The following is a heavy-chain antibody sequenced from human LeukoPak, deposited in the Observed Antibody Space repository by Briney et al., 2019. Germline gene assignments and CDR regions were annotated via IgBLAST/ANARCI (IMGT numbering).Heavy chain of an antibody. CDR1: GYTFTSYY. V-gene: IGHV1-46*01. J-gene: IGHJ5*02. D-gene: IGHD3-22*01. CDR3: ARRGSSGYYSNWFDP. Sequence: ASVKVSCKASGYTFTSYYMHWVRQAPGQGLEWMGIINPSGGSTSYAQKFQGRVTMTRDMSTSTVYMELSSLRSEDTAVYYCARRGSSGYYSNWFDPWGQGTLVTVSS. CDR2: INPSGGST.